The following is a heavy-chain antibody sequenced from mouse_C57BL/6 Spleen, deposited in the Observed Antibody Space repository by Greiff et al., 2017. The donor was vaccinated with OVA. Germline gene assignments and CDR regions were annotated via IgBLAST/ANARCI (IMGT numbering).Heavy chain of an antibody. CDR1: GYTFTDYN. J-gene: IGHJ2*01. Sequence: EVQGVESGPELVKPGASVKIPCKASGYTFTDYNMDWVKQSHGKSLEWIGDINPNNGGTIYNQKFKGKATLTVDKSSSTAYMELRSLTSEDTAVYYCARAGTHFDYWGQGTTLTVSS. D-gene: IGHD1-1*01. CDR2: INPNNGGT. V-gene: IGHV1-18*01. CDR3: ARAGTHFDY.